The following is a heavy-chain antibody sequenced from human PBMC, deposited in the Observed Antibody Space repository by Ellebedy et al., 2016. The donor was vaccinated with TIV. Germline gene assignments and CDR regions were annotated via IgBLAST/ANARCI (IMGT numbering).Heavy chain of an antibody. CDR3: ARTLRSGGNAFEI. CDR2: TSGSGLST. J-gene: IGHJ3*02. Sequence: PGGSLRLSCAASGFTFGSYAMSWVSQAPGKGLEWVSGTSGSGLSTNYADSVKGRFTISRDNSQSTLYLQMTSLRFEDTAVYYCARTLRSGGNAFEIWGQGTMVTVSS. CDR1: GFTFGSYA. D-gene: IGHD3-10*01. V-gene: IGHV3-23*01.